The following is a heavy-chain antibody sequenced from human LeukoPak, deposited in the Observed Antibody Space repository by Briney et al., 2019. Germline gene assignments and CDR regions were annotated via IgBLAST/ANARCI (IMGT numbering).Heavy chain of an antibody. V-gene: IGHV4-59*01. D-gene: IGHD3-16*01. J-gene: IGHJ6*03. CDR2: IYYSGST. Sequence: GSLRLSCAASGFTFSSYWMHWVRQAPGKGLEWIGYIYYSGSTNYNPSLKSRLTISVDTSKNQFSLKLSSVTAADTAVYYCARETSQKGAHYMDVWGKGTTVTISS. CDR3: ARETSQKGAHYMDV. CDR1: GFTFSSYW.